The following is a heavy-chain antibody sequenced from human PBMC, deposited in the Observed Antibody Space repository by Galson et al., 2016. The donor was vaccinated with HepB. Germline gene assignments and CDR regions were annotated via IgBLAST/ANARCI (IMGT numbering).Heavy chain of an antibody. CDR3: VKDREDVVAATAVQVGSLWLFDL. CDR2: INDGGQTT. J-gene: IGHJ2*01. CDR1: GFTFRNFA. D-gene: IGHD2-21*02. Sequence: SLRLSCAASGFTFRNFAMTWVRQAPGKGLEWVSTINDGGQTTYYADSVRGRSVISRANSRNTLYLQVNSLRADDTAVYYCVKDREDVVAATAVQVGSLWLFDLWGRGTLVTVSS. V-gene: IGHV3-23*01.